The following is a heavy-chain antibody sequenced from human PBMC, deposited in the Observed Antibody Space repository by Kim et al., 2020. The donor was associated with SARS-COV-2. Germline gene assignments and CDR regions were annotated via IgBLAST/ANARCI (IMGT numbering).Heavy chain of an antibody. CDR1: GYTFTGYY. CDR3: ARDLRYSGSPTRSYLDEDY. D-gene: IGHD6-6*01. J-gene: IGHJ4*02. V-gene: IGHV1-2*06. Sequence: ASVKVSCKASGYTFTGYYMHWVRQAPGQGLEWMGRINPNSGGTNYAQKFQGRVTMTRDTAISTAYMELSRLRSDDSAVYYCARDLRYSGSPTRSYLDEDYWGQGTLITVSS. CDR2: INPNSGGT.